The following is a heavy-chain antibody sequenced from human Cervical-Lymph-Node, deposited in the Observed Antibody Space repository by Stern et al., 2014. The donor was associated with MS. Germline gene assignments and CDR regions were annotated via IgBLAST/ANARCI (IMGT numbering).Heavy chain of an antibody. V-gene: IGHV1-46*01. D-gene: IGHD3/OR15-3a*01. CDR3: ASGTGSKRPTGNY. J-gene: IGHJ4*02. CDR2: INPSGDSA. Sequence: QVQLVQSGAEVKKPGASVKVSCKASGYTFTSHYMHWVRQAPGQGLEWVGIINPSGDSASYAQKFQGRVTMTRETSTSTVYMELSSLRSEDTAVYYCASGTGSKRPTGNYWGQGTLVTVSS. CDR1: GYTFTSHY.